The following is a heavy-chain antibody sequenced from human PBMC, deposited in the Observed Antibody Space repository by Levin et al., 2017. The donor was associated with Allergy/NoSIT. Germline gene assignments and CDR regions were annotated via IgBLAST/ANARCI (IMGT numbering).Heavy chain of an antibody. D-gene: IGHD6-19*01. CDR2: ISSSSSYI. CDR1: GFTFSSYS. Sequence: GESLKISCAASGFTFSSYSMNWVRQAPGKGLEWVSSISSSSSYIYYADSVKGRFTISRDNAKNSLYLQMNSLRAEDTAVYYCARDSGGQWLASYNWFDPWGQGTLVTVSS. CDR3: ARDSGGQWLASYNWFDP. J-gene: IGHJ5*02. V-gene: IGHV3-21*01.